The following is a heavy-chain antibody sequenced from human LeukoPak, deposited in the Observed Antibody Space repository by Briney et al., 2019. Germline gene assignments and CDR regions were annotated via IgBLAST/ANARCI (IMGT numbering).Heavy chain of an antibody. V-gene: IGHV3-74*01. CDR1: GFTFSSYW. CDR2: INSDGSST. Sequence: GGSLRLSCAASGFTFSSYWMHWVRQAPGKGLVWVSRINSDGSSTSYADSVKGRFTISRDNAKNTLYLQMNSLRAEDTAVYYCARVGSSSWYYYYYMDVWGKGTTVTVSS. CDR3: ARVGSSSWYYYYYMDV. D-gene: IGHD6-13*01. J-gene: IGHJ6*03.